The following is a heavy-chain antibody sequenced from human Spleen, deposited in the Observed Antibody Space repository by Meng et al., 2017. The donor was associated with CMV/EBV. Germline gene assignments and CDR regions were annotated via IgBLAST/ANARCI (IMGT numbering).Heavy chain of an antibody. J-gene: IGHJ2*01. CDR3: AHRPYPYSSSLYWLFDL. V-gene: IGHV2-5*01. CDR1: FSHRTSGVG. CDR2: IYWNDDK. D-gene: IGHD6-6*01. Sequence: FSHRTSGVGVGWMRQPPGKALEWLALIYWNDDKRYSPSLESRLTITKDTSKNQVVLTVTNMDPVDTATYFCAHRPYPYSSSLYWLFDLWGRGTLVTVSS.